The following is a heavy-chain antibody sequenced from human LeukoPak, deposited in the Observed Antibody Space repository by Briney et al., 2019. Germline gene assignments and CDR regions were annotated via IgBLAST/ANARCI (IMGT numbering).Heavy chain of an antibody. CDR3: AKGSGPSFVVVVAATY. CDR2: ISGSGGST. D-gene: IGHD2-15*01. Sequence: GGSLRLSCAASGFTFSSYAVSWVRQAPGKGLEWVSAISGSGGSTYYADSVKGRFTISRDNSKNTLYLQMNSLRAEDTAVYYCAKGSGPSFVVVVAATYWGQGTLVTVSS. CDR1: GFTFSSYA. V-gene: IGHV3-23*01. J-gene: IGHJ4*02.